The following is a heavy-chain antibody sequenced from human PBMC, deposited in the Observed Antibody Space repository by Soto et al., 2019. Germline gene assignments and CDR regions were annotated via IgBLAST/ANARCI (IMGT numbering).Heavy chain of an antibody. CDR3: AREVVLMVYAGAFDI. V-gene: IGHV1-46*01. J-gene: IGHJ3*02. CDR2: INPSGGST. Sequence: ASVKVSCKASGYTFTSYYMHWVRQAPGQGLERMGIINPSGGSTSYAQKFQGRVTMTRDTSTSTVYMELSSLRSEDTAVYYCAREVVLMVYAGAFDIWGQGTMVTVSS. CDR1: GYTFTSYY. D-gene: IGHD2-8*01.